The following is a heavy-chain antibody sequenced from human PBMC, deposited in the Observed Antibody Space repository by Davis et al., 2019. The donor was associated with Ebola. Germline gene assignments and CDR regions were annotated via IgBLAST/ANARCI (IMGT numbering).Heavy chain of an antibody. D-gene: IGHD6-19*01. CDR3: ARPTGYSSGRFDY. CDR2: IFPGDSDT. V-gene: IGHV5-51*01. J-gene: IGHJ4*02. CDR1: GDTFSTYW. Sequence: GESLKISCKGSGDTFSTYWIGWVRQMPGKGLEWMGIIFPGDSDTRYSPSFQGQVTISVDKSISTAFLQWGTLKASDTAMYYCARPTGYSSGRFDYWGQGTLVTVSS.